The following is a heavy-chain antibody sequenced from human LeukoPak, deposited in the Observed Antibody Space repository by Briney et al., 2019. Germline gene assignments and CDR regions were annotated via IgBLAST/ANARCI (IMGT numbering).Heavy chain of an antibody. D-gene: IGHD3-3*01. CDR2: ISWNSGSI. CDR1: GFTFDDYA. J-gene: IGHJ6*02. V-gene: IGHV3-9*01. CDR3: AKGSGYTYYYYGMDV. Sequence: PGRSLRLSCAASGFTFDDYAMHWVRQAPGKGLEWVSGISWNSGSIGYADSVKGRFTISRDNAKNSLYLQMNSLRAEDTALYYCAKGSGYTYYYYGMDVWGQGTTVTVSS.